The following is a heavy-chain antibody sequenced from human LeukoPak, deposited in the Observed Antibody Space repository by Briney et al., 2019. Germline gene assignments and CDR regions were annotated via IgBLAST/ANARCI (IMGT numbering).Heavy chain of an antibody. Sequence: GGSLRLSCAASGFTFSSYAMHWVRQAPGKGLEWVAVISYDGSNKYYADSVKGRFTISRDNSKNTLYLQMNSLRAEDTAVYFCAMDLTGWYDYWGQGTLVTVSS. D-gene: IGHD6-19*01. CDR1: GFTFSSYA. J-gene: IGHJ4*02. CDR2: ISYDGSNK. CDR3: AMDLTGWYDY. V-gene: IGHV3-30-3*01.